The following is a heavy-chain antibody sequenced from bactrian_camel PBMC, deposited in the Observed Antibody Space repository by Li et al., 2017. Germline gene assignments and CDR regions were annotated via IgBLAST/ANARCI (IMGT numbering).Heavy chain of an antibody. CDR1: GFSFQQYC. CDR3: AARFICREDFFRY. D-gene: IGHD1*01. J-gene: IGHJ4*01. V-gene: IGHV3S8*01. Sequence: QLVESGGGSVQAGGSLRLSCAGSGFSFQQYCVAWFRQVPGKEREGVAGIDRDGSPRYGDSVKGRFTISKDDAAKTLYLQMTNVKSEDTAMYYCAARFICREDFFRYWGQGTQVTVSS. CDR2: IDRDGSP.